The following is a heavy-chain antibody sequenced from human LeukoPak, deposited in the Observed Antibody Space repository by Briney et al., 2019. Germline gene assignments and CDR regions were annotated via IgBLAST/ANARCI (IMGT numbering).Heavy chain of an antibody. CDR3: AKDRYCGGGTCYWSYFDY. CDR2: ISGGGGST. Sequence: GGSLRLSCAASGFTFRTYAMTWVRQAPGKGLEWVSAISGGGGSTYHADSVKGRFTISRDNSKNTLYLQMNTLRAEDTAVYYCAKDRYCGGGTCYWSYFDYWGQGTLVTVSS. D-gene: IGHD2-15*01. V-gene: IGHV3-23*01. J-gene: IGHJ4*02. CDR1: GFTFRTYA.